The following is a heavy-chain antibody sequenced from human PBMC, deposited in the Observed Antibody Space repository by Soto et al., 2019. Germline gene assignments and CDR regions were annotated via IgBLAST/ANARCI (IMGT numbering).Heavy chain of an antibody. V-gene: IGHV3-33*01. D-gene: IGHD3-22*01. Sequence: GGSLRLSCAASGFTFTSYGMHWVRQAPGQGLEWVAVIWYHGRNEYYADSVKGRFTISRDNSKNTVYLQMNSLGAEDTAVYYCARYDDTSGHYSSILYWGQGSQVTVS. CDR2: IWYHGRNE. CDR3: ARYDDTSGHYSSILY. J-gene: IGHJ4*02. CDR1: GFTFTSYG.